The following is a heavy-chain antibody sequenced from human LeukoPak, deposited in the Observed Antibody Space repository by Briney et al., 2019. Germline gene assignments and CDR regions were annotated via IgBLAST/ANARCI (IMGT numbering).Heavy chain of an antibody. V-gene: IGHV4-39*07. D-gene: IGHD2-21*02. CDR3: ARKIGMVTAFNI. CDR2: IYHSGST. CDR1: GGSISSGDYH. Sequence: SETLSLTCTVSGGSISSGDYHWSWIRQPPGKGLEWIGEIYHSGSTNYNPSLKSRVTISVDKSKNQFSLKLSSVTAADTAVYYCARKIGMVTAFNIWGQGTMVTVSS. J-gene: IGHJ3*02.